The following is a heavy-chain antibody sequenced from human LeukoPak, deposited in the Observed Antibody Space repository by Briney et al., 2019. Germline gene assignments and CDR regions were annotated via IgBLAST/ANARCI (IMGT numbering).Heavy chain of an antibody. Sequence: GGSLRLSCAVSGFTFSSYWMTWVRQAPGKGLEWVANIKQDGSEKYYVDSVEGRFTISRDNAKDSLYLQMNSLRAEDTAVYYCAREYFYAMDVWGQGTTVTVSS. J-gene: IGHJ6*02. V-gene: IGHV3-7*01. CDR1: GFTFSSYW. CDR3: AREYFYAMDV. CDR2: IKQDGSEK.